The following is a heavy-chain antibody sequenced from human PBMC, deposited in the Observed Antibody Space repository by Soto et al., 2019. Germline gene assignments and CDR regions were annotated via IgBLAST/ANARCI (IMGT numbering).Heavy chain of an antibody. CDR1: ECTTISYS. CDR3: VRGSSGPDY. D-gene: IGHD6-6*01. Sequence: GGSLRLSCAASECTTISYSMRWVRQAPGKGLEWVSCISDDSSTISYADSVEGRFTISRDNAKNTLSLQMNSLRAEDTAVYYCVRGSSGPDYWGQGTLVTVSS. J-gene: IGHJ4*02. V-gene: IGHV3-48*01. CDR2: ISDDSSTI.